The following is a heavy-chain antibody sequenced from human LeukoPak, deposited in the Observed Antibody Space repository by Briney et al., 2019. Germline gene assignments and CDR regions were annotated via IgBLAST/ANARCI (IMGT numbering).Heavy chain of an antibody. D-gene: IGHD6-19*01. CDR2: ISGSGGGT. CDR1: GLTFSSYA. CDR3: AKRQVVGDGGFDY. J-gene: IGHJ4*02. V-gene: IGHV3-23*01. Sequence: PGGSRGLSCAASGLTFSSYAMSWVRQAPGKGLEWVSAISGSGGGTYYADSVKGRFTISRDNSKNTLYLQVNSLRAEDTAVYYCAKRQVVGDGGFDYWGQGTLVTVSS.